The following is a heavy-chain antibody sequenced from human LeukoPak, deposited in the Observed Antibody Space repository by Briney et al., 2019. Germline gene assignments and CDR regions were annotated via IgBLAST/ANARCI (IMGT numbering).Heavy chain of an antibody. CDR2: ISSSSSYI. CDR3: ARDVESGRTTGFDY. J-gene: IGHJ4*02. D-gene: IGHD1-26*01. CDR1: GFTFSSYS. Sequence: PGGSLRLSCAASGFTFSSYSMNWVRQAPGKGLEWVSSISSSSSYIYYADSVKGRFTISRGNAKNSLYLQMNSLRAEDTAVYYCARDVESGRTTGFDYWGQGTLVTVSS. V-gene: IGHV3-21*01.